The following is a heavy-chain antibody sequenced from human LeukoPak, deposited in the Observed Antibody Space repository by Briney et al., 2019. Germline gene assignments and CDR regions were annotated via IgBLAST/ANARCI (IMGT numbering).Heavy chain of an antibody. CDR3: ARLVWGYCSSTSCYGNWFDP. Sequence: SETLSLTCTVSGGSLSSSSYYWGWIRQPPGKGLEWIGSIYYSGSTYYNPSLKSRVTISVDTSKNQFSLKLSSVTAADTAVYYCARLVWGYCSSTSCYGNWFDPWGQGTLVTVSS. D-gene: IGHD2-2*01. CDR1: GGSLSSSSYY. V-gene: IGHV4-39*07. J-gene: IGHJ5*02. CDR2: IYYSGST.